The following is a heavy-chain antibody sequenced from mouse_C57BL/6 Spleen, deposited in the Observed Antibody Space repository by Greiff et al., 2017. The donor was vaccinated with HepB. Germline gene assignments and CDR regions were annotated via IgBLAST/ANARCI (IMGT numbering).Heavy chain of an antibody. D-gene: IGHD2-3*01. CDR2: IYPGDGDT. V-gene: IGHV1-82*01. J-gene: IGHJ3*01. Sequence: VQLQQSGPELVKPGASVKISCKASSYAFSSSWMNWVKQRPGKGLEWIGRIYPGDGDTNYNGKFKGKATLTADKSSSTAYMQLSSLTSEDSAVYFCARDYDGSAWFAYWGQGTLVTVSA. CDR1: SYAFSSSW. CDR3: ARDYDGSAWFAY.